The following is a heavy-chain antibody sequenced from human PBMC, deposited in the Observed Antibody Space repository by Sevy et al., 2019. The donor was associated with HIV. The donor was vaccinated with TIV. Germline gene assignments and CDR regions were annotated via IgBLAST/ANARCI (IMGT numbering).Heavy chain of an antibody. D-gene: IGHD2-2*01. V-gene: IGHV4-61*01. J-gene: IGHJ3*02. Sequence: SETLSLTCTVSGGSVSSGSYYWSWIRQPPGKGLEWIGYIYYSGSTNYNPSLKSRVTISVDTSKNQFSLKLSSVIAADTAVYYCARAAVVVPAATRSVTFDIWGQGTMVTVSS. CDR2: IYYSGST. CDR3: ARAAVVVPAATRSVTFDI. CDR1: GGSVSSGSYY.